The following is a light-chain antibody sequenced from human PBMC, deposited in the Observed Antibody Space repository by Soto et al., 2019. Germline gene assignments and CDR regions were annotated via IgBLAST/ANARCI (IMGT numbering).Light chain of an antibody. CDR1: RNVSIY. J-gene: IGKJ5*01. CDR3: QQSYKMPS. Sequence: EIPLTQSPPSLAASVGDRLTLTCRASRNVSIYLNWYQHKPGKGPTLLIHATSNLQIGVPSRFSGSGSGTEFTLTISSLEPEDFGTYYCQQSYKMPSFGQGTRLEIK. V-gene: IGKV1-39*01. CDR2: ATS.